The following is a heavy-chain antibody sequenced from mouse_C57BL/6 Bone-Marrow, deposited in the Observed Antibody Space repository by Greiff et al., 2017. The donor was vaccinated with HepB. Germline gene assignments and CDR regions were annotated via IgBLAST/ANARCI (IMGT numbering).Heavy chain of an antibody. Sequence: QVQLKQPGAELVRPGTSVKLSCKASGYTFTSYWMHWVKQRPGQGLEWIGVIDPSDSYTNYNQKFKGKATLTVDTSSSTAYMQLSSLTSEDSAVYYCARKGKDYSNYDGFAYWGQGTLVTVSA. CDR3: ARKGKDYSNYDGFAY. J-gene: IGHJ3*01. D-gene: IGHD2-5*01. CDR1: GYTFTSYW. CDR2: IDPSDSYT. V-gene: IGHV1-59*01.